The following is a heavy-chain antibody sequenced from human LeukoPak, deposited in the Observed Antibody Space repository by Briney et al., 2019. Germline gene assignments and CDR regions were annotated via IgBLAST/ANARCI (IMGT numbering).Heavy chain of an antibody. J-gene: IGHJ5*02. CDR2: ISGSGGST. CDR3: AKARFLTGYYKSDVWFDP. V-gene: IGHV3-23*01. D-gene: IGHD3-9*01. CDR1: GFTFSSYA. Sequence: PGGSLRLSCAASGFTFSSYAMSWVRQAPGKGLEWVSAISGSGGSTYYADSVKGRFTISRDNSKNTLYLQMNSLRAEDTAVYYCAKARFLTGYYKSDVWFDPWGQGTLVTVSS.